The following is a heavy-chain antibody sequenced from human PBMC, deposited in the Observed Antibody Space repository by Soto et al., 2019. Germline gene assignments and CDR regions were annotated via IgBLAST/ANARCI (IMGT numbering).Heavy chain of an antibody. CDR2: ISSSSSYI. J-gene: IGHJ6*02. V-gene: IGHV3-21*01. Sequence: KPGGSLRLSCAASGFTFSSYSMNWVRQAPGKGLEWVSSISSSSSYIYYADSVKGRFTISRDNAKNSLYLQMNSLRAEDTAVYYCARVYCGGDCPLPLGGDYGMDVWGQGTTVTVSS. CDR3: ARVYCGGDCPLPLGGDYGMDV. CDR1: GFTFSSYS. D-gene: IGHD2-21*02.